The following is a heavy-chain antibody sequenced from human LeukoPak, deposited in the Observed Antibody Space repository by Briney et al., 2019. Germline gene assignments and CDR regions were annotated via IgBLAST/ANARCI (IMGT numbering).Heavy chain of an antibody. CDR1: GVSISGGDYY. CDR2: IYYSGST. V-gene: IGHV4-30-4*01. D-gene: IGHD3-3*01. J-gene: IGHJ4*02. Sequence: SQTLSLTCTVSGVSISGGDYYWSWIRQPPGKGLEWIGYIYYSGSTYYNPSLKSRVTISVDTSKNQFSLKLSSVTAADTAVYYCARYPFAEWFDYWGQGTLVTVSS. CDR3: ARYPFAEWFDY.